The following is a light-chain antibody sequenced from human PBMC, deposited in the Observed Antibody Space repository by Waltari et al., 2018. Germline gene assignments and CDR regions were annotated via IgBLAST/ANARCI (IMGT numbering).Light chain of an antibody. J-gene: IGLJ1*01. V-gene: IGLV3-21*04. CDR2: YDR. CDR1: NIGTYS. Sequence: SYVVTQPPSVSVAPGETATITRGGDNIGTYSVHCYQQKAGQAPVLVIFYDRDRPSGIPDRFSGSNSGNTATLTISRVEAGDEARYYCHVWHPHVDPGVFGTGTEVTVL. CDR3: HVWHPHVDPGV.